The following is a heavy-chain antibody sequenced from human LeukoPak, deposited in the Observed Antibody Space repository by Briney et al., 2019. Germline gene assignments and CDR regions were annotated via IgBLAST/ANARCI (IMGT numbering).Heavy chain of an antibody. Sequence: PSETLSLTCTVSGGSISSYYWSWIRQPPGKGLEWIGYIYYSGSTNYNPSLKSRVTISVDTSKNQFSLKLSSVTAADTAVYYCARIQITMVRGVTHYTFDYWGQGTLVTVSS. CDR3: ARIQITMVRGVTHYTFDY. CDR1: GGSISSYY. V-gene: IGHV4-59*08. J-gene: IGHJ4*02. CDR2: IYYSGST. D-gene: IGHD3-10*01.